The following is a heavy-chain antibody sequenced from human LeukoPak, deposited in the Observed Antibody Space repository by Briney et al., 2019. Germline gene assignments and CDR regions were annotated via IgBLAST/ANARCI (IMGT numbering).Heavy chain of an antibody. D-gene: IGHD3-10*01. Sequence: GGSLRLSCAASGVTLSDHHMDWVRQAPGKGLEWVSSISSTSTYIYYADSVEGRFTISRDNAKNSLYLQMDSLRAEDTAVYYCVGGITMIRGVTPFYSYGMDVWGQGTTVTVSS. J-gene: IGHJ6*02. CDR2: ISSTSTYI. CDR1: GVTLSDHH. CDR3: VGGITMIRGVTPFYSYGMDV. V-gene: IGHV3-21*01.